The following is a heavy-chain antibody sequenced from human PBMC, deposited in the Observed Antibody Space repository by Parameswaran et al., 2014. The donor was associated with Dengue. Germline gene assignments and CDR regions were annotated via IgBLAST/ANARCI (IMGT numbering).Heavy chain of an antibody. D-gene: IGHD3-22*01. J-gene: IGHJ4*02. CDR3: ASRSSSRSSFDY. V-gene: IGHV4-30-4*01. Sequence: PGKGLEWIGHIYYSGRTYYNMSLKSRVTISIDTSKNQFSLNLRFLTAADTAVYYCASRSSSRSSFDYWGQGTLVTVSS. CDR2: IYYSGRT.